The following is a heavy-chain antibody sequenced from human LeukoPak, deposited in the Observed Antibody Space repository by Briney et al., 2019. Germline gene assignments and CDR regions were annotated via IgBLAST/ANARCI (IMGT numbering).Heavy chain of an antibody. Sequence: ESLRLSCAASGFSVSDKYMSWVRHAPGKGLEWVSAISGSGGSTYYADSVKGRFTISRDNSKNTLYLQMNSLRAEDTAVYYCAKVPYGKGGDYYFDYWGQGTLVTVSS. D-gene: IGHD3-16*01. CDR3: AKVPYGKGGDYYFDY. CDR1: GFSVSDKY. CDR2: ISGSGGST. V-gene: IGHV3-23*01. J-gene: IGHJ4*02.